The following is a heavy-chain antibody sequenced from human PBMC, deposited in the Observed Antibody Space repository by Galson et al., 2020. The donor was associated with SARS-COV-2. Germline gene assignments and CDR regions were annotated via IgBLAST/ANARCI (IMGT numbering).Heavy chain of an antibody. J-gene: IGHJ6*02. CDR3: ARDMDYYGSGSPAYGMDV. V-gene: IGHV3-30-3*01. Sequence: GSLRLSCAASGFTFSTYPMHWVRQAPGKGLLWVAVITDDGSDEYYADAVKGRFTISRDNSKNTLYLEMNTLRPEDTAVYYCARDMDYYGSGSPAYGMDVWGQGTTVTVSS. CDR2: ITDDGSDE. CDR1: GFTFSTYP. D-gene: IGHD3-10*01.